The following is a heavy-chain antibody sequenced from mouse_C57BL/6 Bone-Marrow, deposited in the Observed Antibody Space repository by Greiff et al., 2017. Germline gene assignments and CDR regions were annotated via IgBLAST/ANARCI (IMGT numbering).Heavy chain of an antibody. CDR3: TTYYGSSFLDY. Sequence: QVQLQQSGAELVRPGASVTLSCKASGYTFTDYEMHWVKQTPVHGLEWIGAIDPETGGTAYNQKFKGKAILTADKSSSTAYMELRSLTSDDSAVYYCTTYYGSSFLDYWGQGTTLTVSS. V-gene: IGHV1-15*01. D-gene: IGHD1-1*01. CDR1: GYTFTDYE. CDR2: IDPETGGT. J-gene: IGHJ2*01.